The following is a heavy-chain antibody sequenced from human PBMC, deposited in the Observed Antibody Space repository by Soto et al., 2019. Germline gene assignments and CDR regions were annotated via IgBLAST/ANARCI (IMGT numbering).Heavy chain of an antibody. D-gene: IGHD1-1*01. Sequence: ELQLVESGGGLVRPGGSLRLSCTASGFAFSSFNMNWVRQAPGKGLEWVSSIFTRSSQIYYADSVKGRFTISRDDAKISLLLQMNSLSVEDTAVYYCARDLLAGQLFVIPCFHPWGQGTLVTGSS. CDR3: ARDLLAGQLFVIPCFHP. V-gene: IGHV3-21*01. CDR2: IFTRSSQI. CDR1: GFAFSSFN. J-gene: IGHJ5*02.